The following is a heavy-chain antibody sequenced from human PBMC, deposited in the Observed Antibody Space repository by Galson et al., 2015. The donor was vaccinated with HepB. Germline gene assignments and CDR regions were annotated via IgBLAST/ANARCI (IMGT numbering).Heavy chain of an antibody. Sequence: SVKVSCKASGYTFTGYYMHWVRQAPGQGLEWMGRINPNSGGTNYAQKFQGRVTMTRDTSISTAYMELSRLRSEDTAVYYCASPRSPGYDILTGAVYAFDIWGQGTMVTVSS. CDR1: GYTFTGYY. V-gene: IGHV1-2*06. CDR3: ASPRSPGYDILTGAVYAFDI. D-gene: IGHD3-9*01. J-gene: IGHJ3*02. CDR2: INPNSGGT.